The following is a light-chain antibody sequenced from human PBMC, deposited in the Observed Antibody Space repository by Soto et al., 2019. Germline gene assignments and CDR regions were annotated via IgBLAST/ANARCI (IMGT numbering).Light chain of an antibody. J-gene: IGLJ3*02. Sequence: QSALTQPASVSGSPGQSITISCTGTSSDIGSHNLVSWHQQHPGKAPKFIIYGVSNRPSGVSNRFSGSKSGNTASLTISGLQADDEADYYCSSYTSTYIWVFGGGTKLTVL. CDR2: GVS. V-gene: IGLV2-14*01. CDR1: SSDIGSHNL. CDR3: SSYTSTYIWV.